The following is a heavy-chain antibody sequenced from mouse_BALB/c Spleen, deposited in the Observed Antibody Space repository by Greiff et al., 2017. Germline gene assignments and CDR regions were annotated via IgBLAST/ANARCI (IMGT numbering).Heavy chain of an antibody. CDR1: GFTFSDYY. V-gene: IGHV5-4*02. CDR2: ISDGGSYT. Sequence: DVKLVESGGGLVKPGGSLKLSCAASGFTFSDYYMYWVRQTPEKRLEWVATISDGGSYTYYPDSVKGRFTISRDNAKNNLYLQMSSVKSKDTAMYYCAKGDLLWLRVLDYWGQGTTLTVSS. D-gene: IGHD2-2*01. CDR3: AKGDLLWLRVLDY. J-gene: IGHJ2*01.